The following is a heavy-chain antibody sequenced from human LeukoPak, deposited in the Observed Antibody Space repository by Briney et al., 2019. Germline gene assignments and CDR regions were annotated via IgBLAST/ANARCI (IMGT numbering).Heavy chain of an antibody. J-gene: IGHJ6*03. V-gene: IGHV3-21*01. D-gene: IGHD2-15*01. Sequence: PGGSLRLSCAASGFTFSSYSMNWVRQAPGKGLEWVSSISSSSSYIYYADSVKGRFTISRDNAKNSLYLQMNSLRAEDTAVYYCARDYCSGGSCYYMDVWGKGTTVTISS. CDR3: ARDYCSGGSCYYMDV. CDR2: ISSSSSYI. CDR1: GFTFSSYS.